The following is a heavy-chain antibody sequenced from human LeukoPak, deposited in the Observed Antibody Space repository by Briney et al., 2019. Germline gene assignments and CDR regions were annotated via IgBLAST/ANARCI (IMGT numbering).Heavy chain of an antibody. Sequence: GESLKISCKGSGYSFTSYWIGWVRQMPGKGLEWMGIIYPGDSDTRYSPSFQGQVTISADKSLSTAYLQWSSLKASDTAMYYCARTMVPGVIASARDYWGQGTLVTVSS. V-gene: IGHV5-51*01. D-gene: IGHD3-10*01. CDR3: ARTMVPGVIASARDY. CDR1: GYSFTSYW. CDR2: IYPGDSDT. J-gene: IGHJ4*02.